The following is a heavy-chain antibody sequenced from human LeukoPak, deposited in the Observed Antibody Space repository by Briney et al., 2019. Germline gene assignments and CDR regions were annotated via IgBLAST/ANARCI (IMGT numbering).Heavy chain of an antibody. CDR3: AKRTDSDYGDC. J-gene: IGHJ4*02. V-gene: IGHV3-23*01. D-gene: IGHD2/OR15-2a*01. CDR2: INDDTP. Sequence: GGSLRLSCTTSGFTFSTYSMSWVRQAPGKGLEWVSAINDDTPYYAGSVKGRFTVSRDNSKNTLYLQMNSLRAEDTAVYYCAKRTDSDYGDCWGQGTLVTVSS. CDR1: GFTFSTYS.